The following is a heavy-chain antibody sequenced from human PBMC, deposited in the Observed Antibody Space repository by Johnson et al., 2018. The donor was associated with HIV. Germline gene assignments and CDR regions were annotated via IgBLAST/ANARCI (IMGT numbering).Heavy chain of an antibody. CDR2: ISYDGSNK. CDR1: GFTFSSYA. D-gene: IGHD6-13*01. V-gene: IGHV3-30*04. Sequence: QVQLVESGGGVVQPGRSLRLSCAASGFTFSSYAMHWVRQAPGKGLEWVAVISYDGSNKYYADSVKGRFTISRDNSKNTLYLQMISLRAEDTAVYYCAREGEGYSSSWYDAFDIWGQGTMVTVSS. CDR3: AREGEGYSSSWYDAFDI. J-gene: IGHJ3*02.